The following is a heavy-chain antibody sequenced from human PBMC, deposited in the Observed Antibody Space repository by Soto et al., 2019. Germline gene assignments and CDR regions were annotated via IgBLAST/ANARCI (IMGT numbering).Heavy chain of an antibody. CDR1: GYTFTSSG. CDR2: ISTYNGDT. Sequence: QVQLVQSGAEVRKPGASVKVSCKASGYTFTSSGISWLRQAPGQRLEWMGWISTYNGDTNDAPKFQDRVTMTIDRSTSTAYMELRSLRSDDAAVYYCARAGAAPYYYYGMDVWGQGTRVTVSS. CDR3: ARAGAAPYYYYGMDV. D-gene: IGHD2-15*01. V-gene: IGHV1-18*01. J-gene: IGHJ6*02.